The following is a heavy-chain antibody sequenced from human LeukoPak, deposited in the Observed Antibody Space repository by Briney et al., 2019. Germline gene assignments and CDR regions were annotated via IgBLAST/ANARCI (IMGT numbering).Heavy chain of an antibody. V-gene: IGHV1-2*02. Sequence: ASVKVSCKASGYTFTGYYMHWARQAPGQGLEWMGWINPNSGGTNYAQKFQGRVTMTRDTSIGTAYMELSRLRSDDTAVYYCAREQRDCSSTSCYIALDPWGQGTLVTVSS. CDR1: GYTFTGYY. CDR2: INPNSGGT. J-gene: IGHJ5*02. CDR3: AREQRDCSSTSCYIALDP. D-gene: IGHD2-2*01.